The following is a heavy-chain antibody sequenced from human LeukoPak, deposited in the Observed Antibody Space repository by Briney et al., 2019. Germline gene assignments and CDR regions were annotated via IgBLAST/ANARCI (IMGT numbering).Heavy chain of an antibody. CDR3: ARGPHCSSTSCYSEYFHH. J-gene: IGHJ1*01. CDR2: ISYSGSP. V-gene: IGHV4-31*03. Sequence: TSQTLSLTCTVSGASISSGGYYWSWIRQHPGKGLEWIGYISYSGSPYYNPSLKSRVTISVGTSRNQFSLKLSSVTAADTAVYYCARGPHCSSTSCYSEYFHHWGQGTLVTVSS. CDR1: GASISSGGYY. D-gene: IGHD2-2*01.